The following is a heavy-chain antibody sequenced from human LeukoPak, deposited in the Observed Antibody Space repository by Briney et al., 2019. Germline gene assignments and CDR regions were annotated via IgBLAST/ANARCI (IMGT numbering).Heavy chain of an antibody. D-gene: IGHD2-2*01. V-gene: IGHV4-59*01. CDR2: IYYSGSP. Sequence: PSETLSLTCTVSGASISSYYWSWIRQPPGKGLEWIGYIYYSGSPNYNPYLQSRVTISGDTSKNQFSLKLSSVTAADTAVYYCARATRKYCSSTSCYLGVYYYYYYMDVWGKGTTVTVSS. CDR3: ARATRKYCSSTSCYLGVYYYYYYMDV. CDR1: GASISSYY. J-gene: IGHJ6*03.